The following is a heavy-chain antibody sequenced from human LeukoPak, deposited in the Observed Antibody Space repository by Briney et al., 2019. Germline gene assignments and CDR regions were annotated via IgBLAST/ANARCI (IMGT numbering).Heavy chain of an antibody. CDR3: ARALYCSSATCYFDY. Sequence: KPGGSLRLSCAASGFTFSSNSMSWVRQAPGKGLEWVSSISGGGTYMYYADSVKGRFTISRDTAKSALYLQMNSLRAEDTAVYYCARALYCSSATCYFDYWGQGTLVTVSS. D-gene: IGHD2-2*01. CDR2: ISGGGTYM. V-gene: IGHV3-21*01. J-gene: IGHJ4*02. CDR1: GFTFSSNS.